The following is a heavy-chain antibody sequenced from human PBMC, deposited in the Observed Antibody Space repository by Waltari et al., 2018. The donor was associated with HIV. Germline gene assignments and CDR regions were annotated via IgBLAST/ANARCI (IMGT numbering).Heavy chain of an antibody. CDR1: GFSFSYYS. Sequence: DVQLVESGGGLVKHGGSLRLAGAGSGFSFSYYSMNWVRQAPGKGLEWVSSISRDSRYIYYADSVKCRFTISRDNARNSLFLQMNSLRADDTAVYYCVRGGEGTYGDYWGQGTLVTVSS. CDR3: VRGGEGTYGDY. CDR2: ISRDSRYI. J-gene: IGHJ4*02. D-gene: IGHD3-16*01. V-gene: IGHV3-21*01.